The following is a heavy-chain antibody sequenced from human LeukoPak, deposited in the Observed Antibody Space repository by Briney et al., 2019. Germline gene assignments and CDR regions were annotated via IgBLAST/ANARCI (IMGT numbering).Heavy chain of an antibody. CDR2: ITSKAYGGTT. CDR1: GFTFGDYA. CDR3: SRHIVGARTYFDY. Sequence: RSLRLSCTASGFTFGDYAMSWVRQAPGKGLEWVGFITSKAYGGTTDYAASVKGRFTISRDDSKSIAYLQMNSLKTEDTAVYYCSRHIVGARTYFDYWGQGALVTVSS. D-gene: IGHD1-26*01. V-gene: IGHV3-49*04. J-gene: IGHJ4*02.